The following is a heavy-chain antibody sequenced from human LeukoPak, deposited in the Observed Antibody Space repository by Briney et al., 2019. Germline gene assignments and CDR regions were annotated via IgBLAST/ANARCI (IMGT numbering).Heavy chain of an antibody. CDR2: IYSSGST. D-gene: IGHD3-10*01. Sequence: PSETLSLTCTVSGGSIRGYYWSWIRQPPGEGLEWIGYIYSSGSTNYNPSLQSRVTISVDTSKNQFSLNLTSVTAADTAVYYCARYGSGTYPRFDYWGQGILVTVSS. CDR3: ARYGSGTYPRFDY. J-gene: IGHJ4*02. V-gene: IGHV4-59*08. CDR1: GGSIRGYY.